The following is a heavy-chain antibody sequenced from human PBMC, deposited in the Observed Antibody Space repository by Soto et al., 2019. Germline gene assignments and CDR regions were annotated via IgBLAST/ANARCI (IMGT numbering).Heavy chain of an antibody. J-gene: IGHJ4*02. Sequence: PGGSLRLSCAASGFTFSSYGMHWVRQAPGKGLEWVAVIWYDGSNKYYADSVKGRFTISRDNSKNTLYLQMNSLRAEDTAVYYCARDHAPIAAAGLHDYWGQGTLVTVSS. V-gene: IGHV3-33*01. CDR2: IWYDGSNK. CDR3: ARDHAPIAAAGLHDY. CDR1: GFTFSSYG. D-gene: IGHD6-13*01.